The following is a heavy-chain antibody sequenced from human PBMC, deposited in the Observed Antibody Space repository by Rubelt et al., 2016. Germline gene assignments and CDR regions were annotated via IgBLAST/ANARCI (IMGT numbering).Heavy chain of an antibody. J-gene: IGHJ4*02. CDR2: INPSGGST. D-gene: IGHD7-27*01. CDR1: GYTFTSYY. V-gene: IGHV1-46*01. CDR3: ARERENWGYSDY. Sequence: QVQLVQSGAEVKKPGASVKVSCKASGYTFTSYYMHWVRQAPGQGLEWMGIINPSGGSTTSAQKCRGRVTMTRETSTSTVYMELSSLRSDDTAGYYCARERENWGYSDYWGQGTLVTVSS.